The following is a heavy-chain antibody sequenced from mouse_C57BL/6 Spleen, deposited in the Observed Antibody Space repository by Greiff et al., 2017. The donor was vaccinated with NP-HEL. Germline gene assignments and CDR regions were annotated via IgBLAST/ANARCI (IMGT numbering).Heavy chain of an antibody. Sequence: EVKLQESGPELVKPGASVKISCKASGYSFTDYNMNWVKQSNGKSLEWIGVINPNYGTTSYNQKFKGKATLTVDQSSSTAYMQLNSLTSEDSAVYYCAREKGGIYYDLYYAMDYWGQGTSVTVSS. J-gene: IGHJ4*01. D-gene: IGHD2-4*01. V-gene: IGHV1-39*01. CDR2: INPNYGTT. CDR3: AREKGGIYYDLYYAMDY. CDR1: GYSFTDYN.